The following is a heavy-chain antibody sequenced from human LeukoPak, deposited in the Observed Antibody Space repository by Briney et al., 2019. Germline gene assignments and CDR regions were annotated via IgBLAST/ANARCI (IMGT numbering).Heavy chain of an antibody. CDR1: GFTFSSYW. CDR3: ARDYDYFWGGYRYPFDY. J-gene: IGHJ4*02. CDR2: MNSDGSTT. D-gene: IGHD3-16*02. Sequence: PGGSLRLSCAASGFTFSSYWMHWVRQAPEKGLVWLSRMNSDGSTTNYADSVKGRFTISRDNARNTLYLQMNSLRVEDTAMYFCARDYDYFWGGYRYPFDYWGQGTLVTVSS. V-gene: IGHV3-74*01.